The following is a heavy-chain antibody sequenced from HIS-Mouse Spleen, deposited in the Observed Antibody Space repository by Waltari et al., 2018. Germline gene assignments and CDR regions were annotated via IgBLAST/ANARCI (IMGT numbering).Heavy chain of an antibody. CDR3: ARIAEGYSSGWYAFDY. J-gene: IGHJ4*02. V-gene: IGHV2-70*15. CDR1: GFSLSTSGMC. CDR2: IDWDDDK. D-gene: IGHD6-19*01. Sequence: QVTLRESGPALVKPTQTLTLTCTFSGFSLSTSGMCVSWIRQPPGKALEWLARIDWDDDKYYSTYLKTRLTISKDTSKNQVVLTMTNMDHVDTATYYCARIAEGYSSGWYAFDYWGQGTLVTVSS.